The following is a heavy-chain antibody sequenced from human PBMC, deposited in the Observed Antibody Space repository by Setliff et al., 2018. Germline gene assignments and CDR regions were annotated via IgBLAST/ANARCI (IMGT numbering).Heavy chain of an antibody. J-gene: IGHJ3*02. CDR3: ARLGYSDAFDI. CDR2: IYAGDSDT. CDR1: GYTFSNYW. Sequence: GESLKISCKGSGYTFSNYWVGWVRQMPGKGLEWMGVIYAGDSDTRYSPSFQGQVTSSADKSISTAYLQWSTLKASDTAMYYCARLGYSDAFDIWGQGTMVTVSS. D-gene: IGHD5-18*01. V-gene: IGHV5-51*01.